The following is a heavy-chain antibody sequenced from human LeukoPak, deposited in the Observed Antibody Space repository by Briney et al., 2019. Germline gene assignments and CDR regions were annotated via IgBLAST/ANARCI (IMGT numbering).Heavy chain of an antibody. D-gene: IGHD6-19*01. CDR1: GGSFSGYY. Sequence: PSETLSLTCVVYGGSFSGYYWSCIRQAPGKGLEWIGEISHGGITKYNPSLTSRVTISVDSSKKQLSLNLTSVTAADTVVYYCARGIAVAVDHYYYYMDVWGKGTTVTVSS. CDR3: ARGIAVAVDHYYYYMDV. V-gene: IGHV4-34*01. J-gene: IGHJ6*03. CDR2: ISHGGIT.